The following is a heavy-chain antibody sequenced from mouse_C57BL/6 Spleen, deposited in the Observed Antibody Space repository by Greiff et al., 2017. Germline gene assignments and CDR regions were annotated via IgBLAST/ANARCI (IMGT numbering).Heavy chain of an antibody. CDR2: IHPSDSDT. J-gene: IGHJ2*01. CDR3: AILGGIRVHFDY. D-gene: IGHD5-2*01. V-gene: IGHV1-74*01. CDR1: GYTFTSYW. Sequence: QVQLQQPGAELVKPGASVKVSCKASGYTFTSYWMHWVKQRPGQGLEWIGRIHPSDSDTNYNQKFKGKATLTVDKSSSTAYMPLSSLTSEDCAVYFCAILGGIRVHFDYWGQGNTLTVSS.